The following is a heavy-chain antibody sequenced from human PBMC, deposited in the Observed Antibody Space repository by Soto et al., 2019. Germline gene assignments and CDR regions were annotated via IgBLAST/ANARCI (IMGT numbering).Heavy chain of an antibody. CDR2: ISYDGSNK. J-gene: IGHJ6*02. CDR1: GLTFSSYP. Sequence: GLTFSSYPLPRYRQAQGKGLEWVAVISYDGSNKYYADSVKGRFTISRDNSKNTLYLQMNSLRAEDTAVYYCASGLSIAAAGTYYYYGMDVWGQGTTVTVSS. D-gene: IGHD6-13*01. V-gene: IGHV3-30-3*01. CDR3: ASGLSIAAAGTYYYYGMDV.